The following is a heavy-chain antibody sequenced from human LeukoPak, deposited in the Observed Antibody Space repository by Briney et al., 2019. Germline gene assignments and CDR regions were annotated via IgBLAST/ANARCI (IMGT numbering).Heavy chain of an antibody. CDR3: ARGFCSGGSCTFDY. CDR2: IYHTGST. CDR1: GYSISRGYY. J-gene: IGHJ4*02. V-gene: IGHV4-38-2*01. Sequence: SETLSLTCGVSGYSISRGYYWAWIRQPPGKGLEWIGTIYHTGSTYYTPSLGSRVTISVDTSKNEFSLKLSSVTAADTAVYYCARGFCSGGSCTFDYWGQGTLVTVSS. D-gene: IGHD2-15*01.